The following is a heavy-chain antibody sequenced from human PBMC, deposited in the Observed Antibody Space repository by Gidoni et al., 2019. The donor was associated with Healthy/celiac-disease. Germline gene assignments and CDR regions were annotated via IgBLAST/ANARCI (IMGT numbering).Heavy chain of an antibody. CDR1: GFTFSSSA. CDR2: ISYDGSNK. J-gene: IGHJ6*03. CDR3: ARDAFAVVVPSAKVDYYYYMDV. Sequence: QVQLVESGGGVVQPGRSLRLSCAASGFTFSSSAMHWVRQAPGKGLEWVAVISYDGSNKYYADSVKGRFTISRDNSKNTLYLQMNSLRAEDTAVYYCARDAFAVVVPSAKVDYYYYMDVWGKGTTVTVSS. V-gene: IGHV3-30*04. D-gene: IGHD2-2*01.